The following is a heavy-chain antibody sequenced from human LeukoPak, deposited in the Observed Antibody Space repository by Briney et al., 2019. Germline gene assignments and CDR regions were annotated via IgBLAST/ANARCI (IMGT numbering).Heavy chain of an antibody. CDR1: GGSISSGTYY. CDR2: IYTSGST. J-gene: IGHJ4*02. CDR3: ARDDWSGSNFDY. Sequence: PSETLSLTCTVSGGSISSGTYYWSWIRQPAGKGLEWIGRIYTSGSTNYNPSLKSRVTMSVDTSKNQFSLKLSSVTAADTAVYYCARDDWSGSNFDYWGQGTLVTVSS. D-gene: IGHD3-3*01. V-gene: IGHV4-61*02.